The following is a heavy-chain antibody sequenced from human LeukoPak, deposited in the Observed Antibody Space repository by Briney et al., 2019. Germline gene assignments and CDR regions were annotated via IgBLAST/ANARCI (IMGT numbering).Heavy chain of an antibody. V-gene: IGHV4-59*01. CDR1: GGSISSYY. CDR2: IYYSGST. Sequence: AETLSLTCTVSGGSISSYYWSWIRQPPGKGLEWIGYIYYSGSTNYNPSLKSRVTISVDTSKNQLSLKLNSVTAADTAVYYCVRVAGRDFWSDYSYWYFDLWGRGTLVTVSS. D-gene: IGHD3-3*01. CDR3: VRVAGRDFWSDYSYWYFDL. J-gene: IGHJ2*01.